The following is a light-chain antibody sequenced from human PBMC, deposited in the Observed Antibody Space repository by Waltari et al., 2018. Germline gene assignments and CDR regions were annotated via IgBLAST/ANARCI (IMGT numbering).Light chain of an antibody. Sequence: QSALTQPASVSGSPGPSITISCTGTRSNIGAHDFVSWFQQHPVQAPKLIISKSNKRPSGVSYRFSGSKSGNTASLTISGLQTEDEADYYCCSYAGESRVVFGGGTKLTVL. CDR1: RSNIGAHDF. CDR2: KSN. J-gene: IGLJ2*01. V-gene: IGLV2-23*01. CDR3: CSYAGESRVV.